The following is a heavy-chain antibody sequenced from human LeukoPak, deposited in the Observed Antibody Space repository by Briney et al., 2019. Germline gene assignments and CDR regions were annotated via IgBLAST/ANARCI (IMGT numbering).Heavy chain of an antibody. D-gene: IGHD1-7*01. J-gene: IGHJ6*03. V-gene: IGHV3-23*01. CDR2: ISGSGGST. CDR3: AKRRGLELLYYYYVDV. Sequence: GGSLRLSCAASGFTFSSYAMSWVRQAPGKGLEWVSAISGSGGSTYYADSVKGRFTISRDNSKNTLYLQMNSLRAEDTAVYYCAKRRGLELLYYYYVDVWGKGTTVTVSS. CDR1: GFTFSSYA.